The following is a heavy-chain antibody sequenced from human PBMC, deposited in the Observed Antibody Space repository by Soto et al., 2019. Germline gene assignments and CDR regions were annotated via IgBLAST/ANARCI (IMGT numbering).Heavy chain of an antibody. Sequence: EVQLVESGGGLVQPGRSLXLSXXASXXXXXDYXMXXXRQAPGKGLEWVSGISWKSGSILYADSVKGRFTISRDNAKNSLYLQMNSLRAEDTALYYCAKGAASNALDIWGQGTMVTVSS. D-gene: IGHD6-13*01. V-gene: IGHV3-9*01. CDR3: AKGAASNALDI. J-gene: IGHJ3*02. CDR1: XXXXXDYX. CDR2: ISWKSGSI.